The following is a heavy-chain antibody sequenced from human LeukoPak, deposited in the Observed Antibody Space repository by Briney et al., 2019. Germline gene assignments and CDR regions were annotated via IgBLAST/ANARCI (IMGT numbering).Heavy chain of an antibody. Sequence: GGSLRLSCAASGFTFSIYWMRWVRQAPGKGLEWVANIKEDGSEKYYVDSVKGRFTISRDNGKNSLYLQMNSLRVEDTAVYYCARGGLRYFALWGQGALVTVSS. CDR2: IKEDGSEK. CDR3: ARGGLRYFAL. J-gene: IGHJ5*02. CDR1: GFTFSIYW. D-gene: IGHD3-16*01. V-gene: IGHV3-7*04.